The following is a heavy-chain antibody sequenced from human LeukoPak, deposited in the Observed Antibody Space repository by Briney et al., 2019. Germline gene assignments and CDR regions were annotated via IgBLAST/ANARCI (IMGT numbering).Heavy chain of an antibody. V-gene: IGHV3-74*01. CDR1: GFTFSSYW. CDR3: ARAHEN. Sequence: TGGSLRLSCAASGFTFSSYWMHWVRQAPGKGLVWVARINTDGSITGYTDSVKGRFAISRDNAKNTLYLQMNSLRVEDTAVYYCARAHENWGQGTLVTVSS. J-gene: IGHJ4*02. CDR2: INTDGSIT.